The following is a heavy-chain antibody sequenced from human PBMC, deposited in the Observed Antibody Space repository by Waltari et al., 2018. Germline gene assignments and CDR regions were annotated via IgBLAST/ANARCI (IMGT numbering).Heavy chain of an antibody. V-gene: IGHV1-69-2*01. CDR3: AVVPAAKQVGLGP. CDR1: GSPFTEHY. CDR2: VDPEDGET. D-gene: IGHD2-2*01. J-gene: IGHJ5*02. Sequence: EVQLVQSGAEVKKPGATVKLSGKVSGSPFTEHYMHWGQPAPGKGLEWMGLVDPEDGETIYAEKFQGRVTITADTSTDTAYMELSSLRSEDTAVYYCAVVPAAKQVGLGPWGQGTLVTVSS.